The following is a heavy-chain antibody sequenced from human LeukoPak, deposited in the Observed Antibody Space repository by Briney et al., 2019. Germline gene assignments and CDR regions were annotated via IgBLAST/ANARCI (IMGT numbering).Heavy chain of an antibody. CDR1: GYTFTGYY. J-gene: IGHJ4*02. V-gene: IGHV1-2*02. Sequence: ASVKVSCKASGYTFTGYYLHWVRQAPGQGLEWMGWINPNSGGTSYAQKFQGRVTMTRDTSISTAYMDLSSLRSDDTAVYYCARGGWVRGVITRNGLDYWGQGTLVTVSS. CDR2: INPNSGGT. CDR3: ARGGWVRGVITRNGLDY. D-gene: IGHD3-10*01.